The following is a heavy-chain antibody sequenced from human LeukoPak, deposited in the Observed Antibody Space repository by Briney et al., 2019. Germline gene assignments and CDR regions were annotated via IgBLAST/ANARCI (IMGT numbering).Heavy chain of an antibody. CDR3: ARHNVYSSSLVWFDP. Sequence: GESLKISCKGSGYSFTSYWIGWMRQRPGKGLEWMGIIYPGDSDTRYSPSFQGQVTISADKSISTAYLQWSSLKASDTAMYYCARHNVYSSSLVWFDPWGQGTLVTVSS. CDR2: IYPGDSDT. V-gene: IGHV5-51*01. D-gene: IGHD6-13*01. CDR1: GYSFTSYW. J-gene: IGHJ5*02.